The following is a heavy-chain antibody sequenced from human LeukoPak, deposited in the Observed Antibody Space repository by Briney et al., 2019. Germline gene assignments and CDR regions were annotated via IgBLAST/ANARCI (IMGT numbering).Heavy chain of an antibody. CDR3: VRWDY. CDR2: ISSSGTNI. CDR1: GFSVSSYE. J-gene: IGHJ4*02. V-gene: IGHV3-48*03. D-gene: IGHD5-24*01. Sequence: GGSLRLSCAASGFSVSSYEMKWVRQAPGKGLEWVSYISSSGTNIYYADSVKGRFTISRDNAKNSLYLQMNSLRAEDTAIYYCVRWDYWGQGTLVTVSS.